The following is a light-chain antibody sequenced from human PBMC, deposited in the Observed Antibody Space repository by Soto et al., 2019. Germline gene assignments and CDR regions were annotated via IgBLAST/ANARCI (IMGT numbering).Light chain of an antibody. CDR3: QQFSSYPLT. CDR1: QSISRY. J-gene: IGKJ4*01. Sequence: IELTEFPGTRSLCQGDRTTLSCGASQSISRYLTWYQQKPGQGPKLLIYDASSRATGVPDRFSGGGSGTDFTLTISSLEPEDFAVYYCQQFSSYPLTFGGGTKVDI. CDR2: DAS. V-gene: IGKV3-20*01.